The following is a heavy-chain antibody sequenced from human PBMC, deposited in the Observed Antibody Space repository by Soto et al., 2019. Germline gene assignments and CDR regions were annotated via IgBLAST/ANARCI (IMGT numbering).Heavy chain of an antibody. Sequence: QVQLVESGGGVVQPGRSLRLSCAASGFTFSSYAMHWVRQAPGKGLEWVAVISYDGSNKYYADSVKGRFTISRDNSKNTLYLQMNSLRAEDTAVYYCARDLLAVAGKGYYFDYWGQGTLVTVSS. CDR2: ISYDGSNK. D-gene: IGHD6-19*01. CDR1: GFTFSSYA. V-gene: IGHV3-30-3*01. CDR3: ARDLLAVAGKGYYFDY. J-gene: IGHJ4*02.